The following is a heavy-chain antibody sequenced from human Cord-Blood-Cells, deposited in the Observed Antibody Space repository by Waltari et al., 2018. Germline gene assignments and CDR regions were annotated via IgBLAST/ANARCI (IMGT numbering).Heavy chain of an antibody. D-gene: IGHD6-13*01. CDR2: IYYSGST. V-gene: IGHV4-39*01. Sequence: QLQLQESGPGLVKPSETLSLTCTVSGGSISSSSYYWGWIRQPPGKGLEWIGSIYYSGSTYYNPSLKSRVTISVDTSKNQFSLKLSSVTAADTAVYYCARAHRRLAAAGTLFDYWGQGTLVTVSS. CDR1: GGSISSSSYY. CDR3: ARAHRRLAAAGTLFDY. J-gene: IGHJ4*02.